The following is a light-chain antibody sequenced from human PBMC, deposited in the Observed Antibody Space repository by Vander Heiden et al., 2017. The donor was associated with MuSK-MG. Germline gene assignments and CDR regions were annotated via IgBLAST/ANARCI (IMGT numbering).Light chain of an antibody. J-gene: IGKJ5*01. CDR2: AAS. Sequence: DIEMTQSPPSLSASVGDRVTITCRASQDIYTHLSWFQQKAGKAPKPLIYAASSLRSGVPPKFSGSGSGTDFSLTISSLQPEDSATYYCQQYSRYPPTFGQGTRLEMK. CDR3: QQYSRYPPT. CDR1: QDIYTH. V-gene: IGKV1-16*02.